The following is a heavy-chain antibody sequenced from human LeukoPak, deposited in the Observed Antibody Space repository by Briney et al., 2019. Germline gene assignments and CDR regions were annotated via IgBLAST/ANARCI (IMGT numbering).Heavy chain of an antibody. D-gene: IGHD6-19*01. J-gene: IGHJ4*02. CDR2: INHSGST. V-gene: IGHV4-34*01. CDR1: GGSFSGYY. CDR3: ARGSSGEFDY. Sequence: SETLSLTCAAYGGSFSGYYWSWIRQPPGKGLEWIGEINHSGSTNYNPSLKSRVTISVDTSKNQFSLKLSSVTAADTAVYYCARGSSGEFDYWGQGTLVTVSS.